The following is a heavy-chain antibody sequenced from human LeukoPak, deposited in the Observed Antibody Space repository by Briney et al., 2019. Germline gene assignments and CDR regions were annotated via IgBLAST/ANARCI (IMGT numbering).Heavy chain of an antibody. CDR2: IKSKNVGGTT. V-gene: IGHV3-15*01. CDR1: GFPFNAYW. Sequence: GGSLRLSCAAPGFPFNAYWMTWVRQAPGKGLEWVGRIKSKNVGGTTDYAAPVKGRFTISRDDSKNTVYLQMNSLKIEDTAVYYCTSHAAFDPWGQGTLVTVSS. CDR3: TSHAAFDP. J-gene: IGHJ5*02.